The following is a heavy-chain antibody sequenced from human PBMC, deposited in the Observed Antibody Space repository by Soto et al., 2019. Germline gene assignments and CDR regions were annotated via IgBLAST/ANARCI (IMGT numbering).Heavy chain of an antibody. CDR1: GYSFTSYF. V-gene: IGHV1-46*01. CDR3: AREGRPGSVGRPVTVTSDAFNI. CDR2: VNPGPGGA. Sequence: ASVKVSCKASGYSFTSYFIHWVRQAPGQGLEWMGVVNPGPGGASYAPKFQGRLSMTRDTSTSTVHMELRSLKSEDSAVYYCAREGRPGSVGRPVTVTSDAFNIWGQGTVVTVS. D-gene: IGHD2-21*02. J-gene: IGHJ3*02.